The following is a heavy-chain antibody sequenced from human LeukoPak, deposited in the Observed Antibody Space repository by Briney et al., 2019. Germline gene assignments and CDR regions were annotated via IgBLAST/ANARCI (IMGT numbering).Heavy chain of an antibody. CDR3: ATDGRPLLGELYLSYYYYYMDV. CDR1: GFTFSSYG. V-gene: IGHV3-21*01. D-gene: IGHD3-10*01. Sequence: EAGGSLRLSCAASGFTFSSYGMHWVRQAPGKGLEWVSSISSSSSYIYYADSVKGRFTISRDNAKNSLYLQMNSLRAEDTAVYYCATDGRPLLGELYLSYYYYYMDVWGKGTTVTVSS. J-gene: IGHJ6*03. CDR2: ISSSSSYI.